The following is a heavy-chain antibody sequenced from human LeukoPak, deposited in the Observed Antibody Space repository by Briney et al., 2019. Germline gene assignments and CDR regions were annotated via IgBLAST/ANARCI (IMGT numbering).Heavy chain of an antibody. D-gene: IGHD6-13*01. J-gene: IGHJ4*02. Sequence: GESLKISWRGSGYSFTTYWISWVRQVPGKGLEWMGRIDPSDSYTNYSPSFQGHVTISADKSFSTAYLQWTSLKASDTAMYYCARHAKAYGSSCDYWGQGTLVTVSS. CDR2: IDPSDSYT. V-gene: IGHV5-10-1*01. CDR1: GYSFTTYW. CDR3: ARHAKAYGSSCDY.